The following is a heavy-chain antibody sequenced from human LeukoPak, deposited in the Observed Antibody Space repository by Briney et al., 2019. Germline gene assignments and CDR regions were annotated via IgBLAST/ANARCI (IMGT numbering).Heavy chain of an antibody. D-gene: IGHD4-17*01. CDR2: IYYSGST. Sequence: SETLSLTCAVSGGSISSYYWSWIRQPPGKGLEWIGYIYYSGSTNYNPSLKSRVTISVDTSKNQFSLKLSSVTAADTAVYYCARFMTTVSHGLDYWGQGTLVTVSS. CDR1: GGSISSYY. CDR3: ARFMTTVSHGLDY. V-gene: IGHV4-59*01. J-gene: IGHJ4*02.